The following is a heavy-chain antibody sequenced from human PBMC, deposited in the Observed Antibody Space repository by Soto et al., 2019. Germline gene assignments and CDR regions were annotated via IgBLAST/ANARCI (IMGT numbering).Heavy chain of an antibody. D-gene: IGHD3-3*01. Sequence: VKVSCKASGYTFTSYDINWVRQAPGKGLEWMGGFDPEDGETIYAQKFQGRVTMTEDTSTDTAYMELSSLRSEDTAVYYCATAPIITIFGVVSPFDYWGQGTLVTVSS. CDR1: GYTFTSYD. CDR2: FDPEDGET. J-gene: IGHJ4*02. CDR3: ATAPIITIFGVVSPFDY. V-gene: IGHV1-24*01.